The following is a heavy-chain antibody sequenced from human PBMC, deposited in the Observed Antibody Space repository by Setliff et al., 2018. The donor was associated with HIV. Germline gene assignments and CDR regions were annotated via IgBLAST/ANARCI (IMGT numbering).Heavy chain of an antibody. Sequence: PSETLSLTCTVSGYSISSDYWWGWIRQPPGKGLEWIGTTPYSGSTNYNPSLRSRVTISLDTSTNQFSLRLNSVTAADTAHYFCVVYFGGNGGRGLWGQGTLVTVSS. J-gene: IGHJ4*02. D-gene: IGHD2-15*01. CDR3: VVYFGGNGGRGL. CDR1: GYSISSDYW. V-gene: IGHV4-38-2*02. CDR2: TPYSGST.